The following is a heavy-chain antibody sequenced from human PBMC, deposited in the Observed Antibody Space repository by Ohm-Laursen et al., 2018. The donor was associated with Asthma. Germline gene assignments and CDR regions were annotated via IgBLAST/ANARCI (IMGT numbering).Heavy chain of an antibody. CDR2: FDPEDGET. D-gene: IGHD1-26*01. Sequence: SVKVSCNVSGYTLTELSMHWVRQAPGKGLEWMGGFDPEDGETIYAQKFQGRVTMTEDTSTDTAYMELSSLRSEDMAVYYCATDRNSGSYFSWYFDLWGRGTLVTVSA. CDR3: ATDRNSGSYFSWYFDL. J-gene: IGHJ2*01. V-gene: IGHV1-24*01. CDR1: GYTLTELS.